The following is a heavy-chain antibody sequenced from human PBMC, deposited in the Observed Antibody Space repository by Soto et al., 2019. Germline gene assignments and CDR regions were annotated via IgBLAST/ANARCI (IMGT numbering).Heavy chain of an antibody. CDR2: IYYSGST. CDR1: GASLINNHYY. CDR3: ARASMIGVPGFFDV. D-gene: IGHD3-22*01. V-gene: IGHV4-30-4*08. Sequence: PSETLSLTCTVSGASLINNHYYWTFILQPPGKGLEWIGYIYYSGSTSYNPSLESRLTISIDTSRNQFSLELSSVTAADTAVYFCARASMIGVPGFFDVWGRGTLVTVSS. J-gene: IGHJ2*01.